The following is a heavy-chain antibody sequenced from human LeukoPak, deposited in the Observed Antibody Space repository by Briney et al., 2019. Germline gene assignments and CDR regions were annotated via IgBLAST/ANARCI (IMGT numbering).Heavy chain of an antibody. D-gene: IGHD4-17*01. Sequence: GGSLRLSCAASGFTFSSYRMHWVRQAPGKRLVWVSRINGDGSSATYADSVKGRFTISRDSAKNTVYLQMNSLRAEDTAVYYCARPQHGDLYAFDIWGQGTMVTVSS. CDR3: ARPQHGDLYAFDI. J-gene: IGHJ3*02. CDR2: INGDGSSA. CDR1: GFTFSSYR. V-gene: IGHV3-74*01.